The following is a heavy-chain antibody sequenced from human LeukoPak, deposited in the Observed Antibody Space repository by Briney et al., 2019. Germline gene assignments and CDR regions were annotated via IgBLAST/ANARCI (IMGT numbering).Heavy chain of an antibody. D-gene: IGHD6-19*01. Sequence: GGSLRISCAASGFTFSSYWMSWVRQAPGKGLEWVANIKQDGSEKYYVDSVKGRFTISRDNAKNSLYLQMNSLRAEDTAVYYCARGFRGWYAEGFDYWGQGTVVTVSS. CDR2: IKQDGSEK. CDR3: ARGFRGWYAEGFDY. J-gene: IGHJ4*02. V-gene: IGHV3-7*01. CDR1: GFTFSSYW.